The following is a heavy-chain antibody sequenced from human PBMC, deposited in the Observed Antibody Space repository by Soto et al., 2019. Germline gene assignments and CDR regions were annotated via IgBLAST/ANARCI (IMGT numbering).Heavy chain of an antibody. V-gene: IGHV3-23*01. J-gene: IGHJ6*02. CDR3: ARDNWNGAYYGLDV. Sequence: VQLQESGPGLVKPSQTLSLTCNVSAGYISTGNYYWSWIRQSPGKGLEWVSSMSGSGSSIYYADSVKGRFTITRDKSKKTLYLQMNSLRAEDTAVYWCARDNWNGAYYGLDVWGQGTTVTVSS. D-gene: IGHD1-20*01. CDR2: MSGSGSSI. CDR1: AGYISTGNYY.